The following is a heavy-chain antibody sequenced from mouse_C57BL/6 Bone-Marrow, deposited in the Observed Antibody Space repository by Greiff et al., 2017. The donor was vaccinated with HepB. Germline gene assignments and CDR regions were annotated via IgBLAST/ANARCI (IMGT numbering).Heavy chain of an antibody. CDR2: INPNNGGT. CDR3: ARETTVVEDYYAMDY. Sequence: VQLQQSGPELVKPGASVKISCKASGYTFTDYYMNWVKQSHGKSLEWIGDINPNNGGTSYNQKFKGKATLTVDKSSSTAYMELRSLTSEDSAVYYCARETTVVEDYYAMDYWGQGTSVTVSS. D-gene: IGHD1-1*01. CDR1: GYTFTDYY. J-gene: IGHJ4*01. V-gene: IGHV1-26*01.